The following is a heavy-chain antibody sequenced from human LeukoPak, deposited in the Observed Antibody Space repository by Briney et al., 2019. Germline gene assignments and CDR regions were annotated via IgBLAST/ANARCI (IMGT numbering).Heavy chain of an antibody. D-gene: IGHD7-27*01. CDR3: AGAPRSWGFDY. Sequence: ASVKVSCKASRFTFTPFYIHWLRQATGQGPEWMGWMNPNSGATGYAQKFQGRVTMTRSTSINTAYMELSSLRSEDTAVYYCAGAPRSWGFDYWGQGTLVTVSS. CDR1: RFTFTPFY. J-gene: IGHJ4*02. V-gene: IGHV1-8*02. CDR2: MNPNSGAT.